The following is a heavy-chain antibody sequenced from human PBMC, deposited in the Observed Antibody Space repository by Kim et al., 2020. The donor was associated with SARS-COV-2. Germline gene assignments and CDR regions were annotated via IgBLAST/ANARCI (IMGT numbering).Heavy chain of an antibody. V-gene: IGHV3-15*01. CDR1: GFTFSNAW. CDR2: IKSKTDGGTT. D-gene: IGHD2-21*02. Sequence: GGSLRLSCAASGFTFSNAWMSWVRQAPGKGLEWVGRIKSKTDGGTTDYAAPVKGRFTISRDDSKNTLYLQMNSLKTEDTAVYYCTTEYCGGDCYTNYYYYGMDVWGQGTTVTVSS. J-gene: IGHJ6*02. CDR3: TTEYCGGDCYTNYYYYGMDV.